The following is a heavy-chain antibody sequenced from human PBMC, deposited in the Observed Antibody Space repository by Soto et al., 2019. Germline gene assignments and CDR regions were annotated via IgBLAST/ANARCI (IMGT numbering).Heavy chain of an antibody. CDR3: AHRVLRTVFGLVTTTAIYFDF. CDR1: GFSLTTSGVG. Sequence: QITLNESGPTQVKPRQTLTLTCTFSGFSLTTSGVGVGWIRQSPGKAPAWLALIYWDDDKRYSPSLKSRLTITKDTSKNQVVLTMADLDPADTATYYCAHRVLRTVFGLVTTTAIYFDFWGKGTPVAVSS. V-gene: IGHV2-5*02. CDR2: IYWDDDK. J-gene: IGHJ4*02. D-gene: IGHD3-3*01.